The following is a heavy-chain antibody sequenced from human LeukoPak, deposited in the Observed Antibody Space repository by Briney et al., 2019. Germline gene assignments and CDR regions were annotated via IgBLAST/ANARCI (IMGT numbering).Heavy chain of an antibody. J-gene: IGHJ6*02. CDR1: GYTFASHD. Sequence: ASVKVSCKASGYTFASHDINRVRQATGQGLEWMGWINPNSGGTNYAQKFQGRVTMTRDTSISTAYMELSRLRSDDTAVYYCATTLRFLEWSLYYYYYGMDVWGQGTTVTVSS. CDR3: ATTLRFLEWSLYYYYYGMDV. CDR2: INPNSGGT. V-gene: IGHV1-2*02. D-gene: IGHD3-3*01.